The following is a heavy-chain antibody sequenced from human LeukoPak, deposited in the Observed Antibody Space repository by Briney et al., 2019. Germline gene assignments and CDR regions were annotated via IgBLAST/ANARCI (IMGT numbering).Heavy chain of an antibody. V-gene: IGHV4-31*03. CDR1: GGSISSGGYY. CDR2: IYNSGST. Sequence: SETLSLPCSVSGGSISSGGYYWSWIRQHPGKGLEWIGYIYNSGSTYYNPSLKSRVTISVDTSKNQFSLKLSSVTAADTAVYYCARAGSIVVVITTYDAFDIWGQGTMVTVSS. D-gene: IGHD3-22*01. CDR3: ARAGSIVVVITTYDAFDI. J-gene: IGHJ3*02.